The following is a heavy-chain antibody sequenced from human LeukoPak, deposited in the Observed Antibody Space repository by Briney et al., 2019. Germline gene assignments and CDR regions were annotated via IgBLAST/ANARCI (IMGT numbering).Heavy chain of an antibody. D-gene: IGHD4-11*01. Sequence: SETLSLTCAVYGGSFSSYYWNWIRQPPGKGLEWIGEINHSGSTNYNPSLKSRVTMSVDTSKNQFSLNLSSVTAADTAVYYCAGKSNLTFDYWGQGTLVTVSS. J-gene: IGHJ4*02. V-gene: IGHV4-34*01. CDR2: INHSGST. CDR3: AGKSNLTFDY. CDR1: GGSFSSYY.